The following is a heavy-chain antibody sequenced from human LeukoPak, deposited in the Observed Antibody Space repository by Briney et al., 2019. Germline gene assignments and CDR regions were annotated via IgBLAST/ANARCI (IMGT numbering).Heavy chain of an antibody. Sequence: PSETLSLTCTVSGYSISSGYYWGWIRQPPGKGLGGIGSIYHSGSTYDNPSPKSRVTISADTSKNQFSLKLSSVTAADTAVYYCARDHNDYGSGSYSLDYWGQGTLVTVSS. CDR1: GYSISSGYY. V-gene: IGHV4-38-2*02. CDR3: ARDHNDYGSGSYSLDY. J-gene: IGHJ4*02. CDR2: IYHSGST. D-gene: IGHD3-10*01.